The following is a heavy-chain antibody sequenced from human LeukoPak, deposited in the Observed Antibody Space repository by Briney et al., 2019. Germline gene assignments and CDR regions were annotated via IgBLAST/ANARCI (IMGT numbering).Heavy chain of an antibody. CDR2: INPYSGDT. CDR1: GYTFNTYY. D-gene: IGHD2/OR15-2a*01. V-gene: IGHV1-2*06. Sequence: ASVKVSCKTSGYTFNTYYLHWVRQAPGQGLEWMGRINPYSGDTTFAQRFQGRVTMTRDTSISTAYMELSRLRSDDTAVYYCAREMKISRFDAFDIWGQGTMVNVSS. CDR3: AREMKISRFDAFDI. J-gene: IGHJ3*02.